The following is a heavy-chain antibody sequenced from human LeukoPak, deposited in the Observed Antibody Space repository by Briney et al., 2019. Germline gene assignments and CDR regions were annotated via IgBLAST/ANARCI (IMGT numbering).Heavy chain of an antibody. D-gene: IGHD3-3*01. CDR3: ARIFAGFLETYYFDF. Sequence: GGPWGLSGEALELTFGSYWMSWSRQAQGRGLNRLANIKQDGSEKFYVDSVKGRFTISRDNAKKTLYLQMNSLRAEDTAVYYCARIFAGFLETYYFDFWGQGTLVTVSS. CDR1: ELTFGSYW. V-gene: IGHV3-7*01. CDR2: IKQDGSEK. J-gene: IGHJ4*02.